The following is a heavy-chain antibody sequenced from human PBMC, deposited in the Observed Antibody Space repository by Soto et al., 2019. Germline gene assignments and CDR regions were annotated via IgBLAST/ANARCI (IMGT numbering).Heavy chain of an antibody. D-gene: IGHD3-3*02. V-gene: IGHV4-59*01. CDR3: ARSHSFDGSIYHYYFDF. Sequence: SETLSLTCTVSGGSIGSFYWSWIRQPPGGTLECICYIYASGTTTYNPSLESRVTMSVDMPNNEFSLDLTSVTAADTAVYYCARSHSFDGSIYHYYFDFWGQGTLVTVSS. CDR2: IYASGTT. CDR1: GGSIGSFY. J-gene: IGHJ4*02.